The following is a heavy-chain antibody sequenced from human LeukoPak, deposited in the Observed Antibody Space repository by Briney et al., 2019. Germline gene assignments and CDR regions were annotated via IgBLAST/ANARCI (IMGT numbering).Heavy chain of an antibody. CDR3: ASATLAYSSGWLFDY. Sequence: ASVKVSCKASGYTFTGYYMHWVRQAPGQGLEWMGWINPNSGGTNYAQKFQGRVTMTRDTSISTAYMELSRLRSDDTAVYYCASATLAYSSGWLFDYWGQGTLVTVSS. J-gene: IGHJ4*02. CDR1: GYTFTGYY. CDR2: INPNSGGT. D-gene: IGHD6-19*01. V-gene: IGHV1-2*02.